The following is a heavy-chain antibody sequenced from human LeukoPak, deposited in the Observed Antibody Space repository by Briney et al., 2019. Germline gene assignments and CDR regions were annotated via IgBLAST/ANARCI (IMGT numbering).Heavy chain of an antibody. J-gene: IGHJ3*01. V-gene: IGHV1-58*02. CDR1: GFTFSNSV. Sequence: SVKVSCKASGFTFSNSVIQWVRQARGQRLEWIGWIGVAGGNTNYAQTLQGRITITRDMSTSTAYMELTSLRSDDTAVYYCAAEIYGGNTDCCTFDFWGPGTPVTVSS. CDR2: IGVAGGNT. CDR3: AAEIYGGNTDCCTFDF. D-gene: IGHD4-23*01.